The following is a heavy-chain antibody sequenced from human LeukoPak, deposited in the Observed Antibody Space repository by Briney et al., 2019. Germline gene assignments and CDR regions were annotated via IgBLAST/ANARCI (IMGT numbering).Heavy chain of an antibody. J-gene: IGHJ4*02. CDR2: ISGSGGST. CDR3: AKGGSSGYYPDY. D-gene: IGHD3-22*01. Sequence: GGSLRLSCAASGFTFSSYAMTWVRQAPGKGLEWVSAISGSGGSTYYADSVKGRFTISRDNSKNTLYLRMNSLRADDTAVYYCAKGGSSGYYPDYWGQGTLVIVSS. V-gene: IGHV3-23*01. CDR1: GFTFSSYA.